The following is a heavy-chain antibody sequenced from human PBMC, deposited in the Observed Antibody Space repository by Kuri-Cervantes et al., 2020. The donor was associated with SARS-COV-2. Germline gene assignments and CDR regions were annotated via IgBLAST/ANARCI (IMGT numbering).Heavy chain of an antibody. J-gene: IGHJ4*02. CDR3: ARHAPRGNFDY. V-gene: IGHV5-10-1*01. CDR2: IDPSDSHT. D-gene: IGHD2-2*01. Sequence: GESLKISCKGSGCSFTGYWISWARQMPGKGLEWMGRIDPSDSHTNYNSDSYIKYSPSFQGHVTISADKSSNTAYLQWSSLKASDTAMYYCARHAPRGNFDYWGQGTLVTVSS. CDR1: GCSFTGYW.